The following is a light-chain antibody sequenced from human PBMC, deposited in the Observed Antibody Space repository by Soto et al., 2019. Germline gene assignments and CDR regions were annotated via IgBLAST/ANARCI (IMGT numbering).Light chain of an antibody. V-gene: IGKV1-33*01. J-gene: IGKJ1*01. Sequence: DIQMTQSPSSLSASIGDRVTITCQASQDVRNCLNWYQQKPGKAPKLLIYDASNLETGVPSRFSGSGSGTDFTFTVSSLQPEDFATYYCQQYNSYPWTFGQGTKVDIK. CDR3: QQYNSYPWT. CDR1: QDVRNC. CDR2: DAS.